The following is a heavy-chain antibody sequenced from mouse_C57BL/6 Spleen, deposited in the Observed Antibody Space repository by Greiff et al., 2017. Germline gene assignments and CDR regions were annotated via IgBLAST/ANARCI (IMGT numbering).Heavy chain of an antibody. V-gene: IGHV1-50*01. Sequence: QVQLQQPGAELVKPGASVKLSCKASGYTFTSYWMQWVKQRPGQGLEWIGEIDPSDSYTNYNQKFKGKATLTVDTSSGTAYMQLSSLTSEDSAVYYCARDTTVVDYWGQGTTLTVSS. CDR1: GYTFTSYW. CDR2: IDPSDSYT. CDR3: ARDTTVVDY. D-gene: IGHD1-1*01. J-gene: IGHJ2*01.